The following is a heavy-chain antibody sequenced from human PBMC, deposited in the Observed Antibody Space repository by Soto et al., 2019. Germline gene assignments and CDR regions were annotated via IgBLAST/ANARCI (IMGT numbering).Heavy chain of an antibody. Sequence: GGSLRLSCAASGFTFSSYEMNWVRQAPGKGLEWVSYISSSGSTIYYADSVKGRFTISRDNAKNSLYLQMNSLRAEDTAVYYCARGGYSYGTGWFDPWGQGTLVTVSS. D-gene: IGHD5-18*01. J-gene: IGHJ5*02. CDR3: ARGGYSYGTGWFDP. CDR1: GFTFSSYE. CDR2: ISSSGSTI. V-gene: IGHV3-48*03.